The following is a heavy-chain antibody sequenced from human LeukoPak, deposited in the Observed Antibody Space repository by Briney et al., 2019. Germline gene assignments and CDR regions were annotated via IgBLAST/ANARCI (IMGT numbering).Heavy chain of an antibody. CDR1: GGSISSYY. Sequence: SETLSLTCTVSGGSISSYYWSWIRQPPGKGLEWIGEINHSGSTNYNPSLKSRVTISVDTSKNQFSLKLSSVTAADTAVYYCARGGNYYDSSGYYTLIPNPYYFDYWGQGTLVTVSS. CDR3: ARGGNYYDSSGYYTLIPNPYYFDY. V-gene: IGHV4-34*01. D-gene: IGHD3-22*01. CDR2: INHSGST. J-gene: IGHJ4*02.